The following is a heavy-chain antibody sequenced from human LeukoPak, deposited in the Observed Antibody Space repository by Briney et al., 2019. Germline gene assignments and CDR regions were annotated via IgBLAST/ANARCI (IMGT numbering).Heavy chain of an antibody. D-gene: IGHD3-10*01. J-gene: IGHJ4*02. Sequence: GGSLRLSCAASGFTFSSYAMNWVRQAPGKGLEWVSAISGSGGGTYYADSVKGRFTISRDNSKNTLYLQMNSLRAEDTAVYYCAKNYYGSGSYDSRNPLADYWGQGTLVTVSS. CDR3: AKNYYGSGSYDSRNPLADY. V-gene: IGHV3-23*01. CDR1: GFTFSSYA. CDR2: ISGSGGGT.